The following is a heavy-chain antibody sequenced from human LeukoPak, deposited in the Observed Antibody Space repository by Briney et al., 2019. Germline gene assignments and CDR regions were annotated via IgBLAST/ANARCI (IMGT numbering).Heavy chain of an antibody. J-gene: IGHJ4*02. CDR3: ARGSLYYFDY. Sequence: GGSLRLSCAASGFTFSSYAMSWVRQAPGKGLEWVANIKQDGSEKYYVDSVKGRFTISRDNAKNSLYLQMNSLRAEDTAVYYCARGSLYYFDYWGQGTLVPVSS. CDR2: IKQDGSEK. V-gene: IGHV3-7*04. CDR1: GFTFSSYA.